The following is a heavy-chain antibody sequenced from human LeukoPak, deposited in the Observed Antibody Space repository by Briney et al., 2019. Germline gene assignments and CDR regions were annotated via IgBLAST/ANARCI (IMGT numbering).Heavy chain of an antibody. CDR3: ARGGGGSGSYGSLGNY. CDR2: IYPGDSDT. D-gene: IGHD3-10*01. J-gene: IGHJ4*02. V-gene: IGHV5-51*03. Sequence: GESLKLSCKVSGHSFYNYWIGWVRQMPGKGLEWMGIIYPGDSDTRYSPSFQGQVTISAANSISTAYLQWSSLKSSDTAMYYCARGGGGSGSYGSLGNYWGQGTLVTVSS. CDR1: GHSFYNYW.